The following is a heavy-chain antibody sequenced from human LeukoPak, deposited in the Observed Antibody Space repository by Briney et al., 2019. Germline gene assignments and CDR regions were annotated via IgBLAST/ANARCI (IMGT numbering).Heavy chain of an antibody. J-gene: IGHJ5*02. CDR3: ARAYGSGSYRDWFDP. CDR1: GYSISSGYY. Sequence: SETLSLTCTVSGYSISSGYYWGWIRQPPGKGLEWIGSIYHSGSTYYNPSLKSRVTISVDTSKNQFSLKLSSVTAADTAVYYCARAYGSGSYRDWFDPWGQGTLVTVSS. CDR2: IYHSGST. D-gene: IGHD3-10*01. V-gene: IGHV4-38-2*02.